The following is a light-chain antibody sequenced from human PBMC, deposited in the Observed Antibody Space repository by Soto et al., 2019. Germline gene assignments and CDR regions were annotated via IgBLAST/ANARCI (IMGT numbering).Light chain of an antibody. J-gene: IGKJ5*01. CDR2: DAS. CDR1: QSVSSY. CDR3: QQRSNWPIT. V-gene: IGKV3-11*01. Sequence: EIVLTQSPATLSLSPGERATLSCRASQSVSSYLAWYQQKPGQAPRLLIYDASNRATGIPARFSGSESGTDFTLTIISLEPEDFAVYYCQQRSNWPITFGQGTRLEIK.